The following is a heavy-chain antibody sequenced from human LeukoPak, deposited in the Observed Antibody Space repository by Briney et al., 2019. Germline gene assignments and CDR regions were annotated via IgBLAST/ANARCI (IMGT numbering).Heavy chain of an antibody. CDR3: ARSVAGTNWFDP. V-gene: IGHV3-13*01. D-gene: IGHD6-19*01. Sequence: GGSPRLSCAASGFTFSSYDMHWVRQATGKGLEWVSAIGTAGDTYYPGSVKGRFTISRENAKNSLYLQMNSLRAGDTAVYYCARSVAGTNWFDPWGQGTLVTVSS. J-gene: IGHJ5*02. CDR1: GFTFSSYD. CDR2: IGTAGDT.